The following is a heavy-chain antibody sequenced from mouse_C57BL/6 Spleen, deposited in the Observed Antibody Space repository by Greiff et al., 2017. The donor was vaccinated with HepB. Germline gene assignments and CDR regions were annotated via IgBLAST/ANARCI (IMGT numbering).Heavy chain of an antibody. CDR1: GFTFSSYG. V-gene: IGHV5-6*01. Sequence: EVNVVESGGDLVKPGGSLKLSCAASGFTFSSYGMSWVRQTPDKRLEWVATISSGGSYTYYPDSVKGRFTISRDNAKNTLYLQMSSLKSEDTAMYYCARGGSYSFYAMDYWGQGTSVTVSS. CDR2: ISSGGSYT. D-gene: IGHD1-1*01. J-gene: IGHJ4*01. CDR3: ARGGSYSFYAMDY.